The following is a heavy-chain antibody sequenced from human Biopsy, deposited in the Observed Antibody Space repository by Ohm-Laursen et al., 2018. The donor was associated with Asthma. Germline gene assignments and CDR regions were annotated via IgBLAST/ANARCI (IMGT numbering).Heavy chain of an antibody. CDR1: GFSFRDYY. V-gene: IGHV3-11*01. J-gene: IGHJ6*02. CDR2: ISSGGRTI. Sequence: SLRLSCAASGFSFRDYYMSWIRQAPGKGLEWISYISSGGRTIYYADSVEGRFTISRDNAQNLLYLQMSSLRTEDTAVYYCARDNHDYYYYGMDLWGQGTSVTDSS. CDR3: ARDNHDYYYYGMDL. D-gene: IGHD1-14*01.